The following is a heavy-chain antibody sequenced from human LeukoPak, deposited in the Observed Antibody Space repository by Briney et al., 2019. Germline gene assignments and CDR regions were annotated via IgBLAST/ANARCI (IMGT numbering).Heavy chain of an antibody. D-gene: IGHD3-9*01. Sequence: ASVKVSCKASGYTFTGYYMHWVRQAPGQGLEWMGWINPNSGGTNYAQKFHGRVTMTRDTSISTAYMELSRLRSDDTAVYYCARDGTYYDILTGYYSSYYFDYWGQGTLVTVYS. CDR2: INPNSGGT. CDR3: ARDGTYYDILTGYYSSYYFDY. V-gene: IGHV1-2*02. J-gene: IGHJ4*02. CDR1: GYTFTGYY.